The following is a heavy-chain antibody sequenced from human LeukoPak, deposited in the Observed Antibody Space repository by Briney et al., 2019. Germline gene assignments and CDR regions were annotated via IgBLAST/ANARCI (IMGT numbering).Heavy chain of an antibody. CDR1: GASISSNNYY. J-gene: IGHJ1*01. D-gene: IGHD2-15*01. V-gene: IGHV4-39*07. CDR3: ARDRAIGYCSGGSCYSEYFQH. Sequence: KTSETLSLTCTVSGASISSNNYYWGWVRQPPGKGLEWIGNIYSSGNTYYNASLKSRVTIYIDTSKNQFSLNLSSVTAADTAVYYCARDRAIGYCSGGSCYSEYFQHWGQGTLVTVSS. CDR2: IYSSGNT.